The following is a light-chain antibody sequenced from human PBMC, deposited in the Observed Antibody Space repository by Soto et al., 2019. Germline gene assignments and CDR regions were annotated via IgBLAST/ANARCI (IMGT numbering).Light chain of an antibody. CDR3: LQDINYPWT. V-gene: IGKV1-5*01. Sequence: DIQMTQSPSTLSASVGDRVTITCRASQSISSWLAWYQQKPGKAPKLLIYDASNLQSGVPPRFSGSGSGTDFTLAISSLQPEDSATYYCLQDINYPWTFGQGTKV. CDR2: DAS. J-gene: IGKJ1*01. CDR1: QSISSW.